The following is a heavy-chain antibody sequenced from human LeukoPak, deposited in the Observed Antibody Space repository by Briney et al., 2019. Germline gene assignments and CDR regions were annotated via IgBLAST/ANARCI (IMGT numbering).Heavy chain of an antibody. Sequence: SETLSLTRAVYGGSFSGYYWSWIRQPPGKGLEWIGEINHSGSTNYNPSLKSRVTISVDTSKNQFSLKLSSVTAADTAVYYCARYVVGATSQGFDYWGQGTLVTVSS. D-gene: IGHD1-26*01. V-gene: IGHV4-34*01. CDR3: ARYVVGATSQGFDY. CDR1: GGSFSGYY. CDR2: INHSGST. J-gene: IGHJ4*02.